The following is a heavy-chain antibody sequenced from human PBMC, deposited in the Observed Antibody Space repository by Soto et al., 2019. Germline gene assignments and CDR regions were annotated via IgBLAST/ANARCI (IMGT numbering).Heavy chain of an antibody. Sequence: GGSLRLSCAASGLTFDDYAMHWVRQAPGKGLEWVSGISWNSGSIGYADSVKGRFTISRDNAKNSLYLQMNSLRAEDTALYYCAKDRRAVAGTVDYWGQGTLVTVSS. CDR2: ISWNSGSI. CDR3: AKDRRAVAGTVDY. D-gene: IGHD6-19*01. V-gene: IGHV3-9*01. CDR1: GLTFDDYA. J-gene: IGHJ4*02.